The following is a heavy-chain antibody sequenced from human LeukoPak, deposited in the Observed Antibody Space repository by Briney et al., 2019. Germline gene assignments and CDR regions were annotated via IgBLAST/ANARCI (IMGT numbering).Heavy chain of an antibody. CDR2: IRSSSET. CDR3: ARDAGNSGYGCDL. J-gene: IGHJ5*02. CDR1: GFIFSQYS. V-gene: IGHV3-48*01. D-gene: IGHD5-12*01. Sequence: GGTLRLSCAASGFIFSQYSMNWVRQAPGKGLEWVSHIRSSSETFYADSVKGRFTISRDNARNSLYLQMNNLRGEDTAIYYCARDAGNSGYGCDLWGQGTLVTVSS.